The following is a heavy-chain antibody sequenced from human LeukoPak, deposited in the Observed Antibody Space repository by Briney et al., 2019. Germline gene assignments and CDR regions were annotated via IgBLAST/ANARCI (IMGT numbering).Heavy chain of an antibody. CDR2: IYPGDSDT. CDR3: ARSEVPEYSSSWYFDY. CDR1: GYSFTSYW. Sequence: LGESLKISCKGSGYSFTSYWIGWVRQMPGKGLERMGIIYPGDSDTRYSPSFQGQVTISADKSISTAYLQWSSLKASDTAMYYCARSEVPEYSSSWYFDYWGQGTLVTVSS. J-gene: IGHJ4*02. V-gene: IGHV5-51*01. D-gene: IGHD6-13*01.